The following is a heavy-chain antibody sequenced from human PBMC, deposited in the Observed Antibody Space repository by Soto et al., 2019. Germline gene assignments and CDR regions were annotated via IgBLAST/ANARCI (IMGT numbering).Heavy chain of an antibody. J-gene: IGHJ5*02. CDR2: IIHSEST. V-gene: IGHV4-34*01. CDR1: GGSFSAYY. Sequence: SETLSLTFAVSGGSFSAYYWSWVRQHPGKGLEWVGDIIHSESTKCNPSLKSRVPLSVHTSKNQFSLHLSSETAADTAVYYCARGGLIHLWLRARYTWFDPGGQGTLVTVS. D-gene: IGHD5-18*01. CDR3: ARGGLIHLWLRARYTWFDP.